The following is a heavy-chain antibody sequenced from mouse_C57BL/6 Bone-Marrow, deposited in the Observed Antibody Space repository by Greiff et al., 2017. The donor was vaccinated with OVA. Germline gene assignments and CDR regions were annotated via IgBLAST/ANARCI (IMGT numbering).Heavy chain of an antibody. J-gene: IGHJ3*01. CDR3: ARGRYYGSSDDWFAY. CDR2: IWRDGST. V-gene: IGHV2-6*03. CDR1: GFSFTSYC. D-gene: IGHD1-1*01. Sequence: VKLMESGPGLVAPSQSLSITCTVSGFSFTSYCVHWVRQPPGKGLEWLVVIWRDGSTTYNSALKSRLSISKDNSKSQVFFKMNSLQTDDTAMYYCARGRYYGSSDDWFAYWGQGTLVTVSA.